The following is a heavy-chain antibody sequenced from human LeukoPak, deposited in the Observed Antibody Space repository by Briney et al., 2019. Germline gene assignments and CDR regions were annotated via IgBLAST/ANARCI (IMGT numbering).Heavy chain of an antibody. Sequence: ASVKVSCKASGYTFTSYGSSWVRQAPGQGLEWMGWISAYNGNTNYAQKLQGRVTMITDTSTSTAYMELRSLRSDDTAVYYCARGANSGNYRGDFDYWGQGNLVTVFS. CDR1: GYTFTSYG. V-gene: IGHV1-18*01. CDR3: ARGANSGNYRGDFDY. CDR2: ISAYNGNT. J-gene: IGHJ4*02. D-gene: IGHD1-26*01.